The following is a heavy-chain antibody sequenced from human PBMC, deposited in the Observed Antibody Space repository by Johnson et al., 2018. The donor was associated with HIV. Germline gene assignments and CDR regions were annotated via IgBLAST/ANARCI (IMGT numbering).Heavy chain of an antibody. V-gene: IGHV3-30-3*01. CDR1: GFTFSSYA. D-gene: IGHD3-16*01. CDR2: ISHDGSNK. J-gene: IGHJ3*02. CDR3: ARGGYTHDNDYVYLLHAFDI. Sequence: HVQLVESGGGVVQPGRSLRLSCAASGFTFSSYAMRWVRQAPGKGLEWVAVISHDGSNKYYADSVKGRFTISRDNSKNTLYLQMNSLRAEDTAVYYCARGGYTHDNDYVYLLHAFDIWGQGTVVTVS.